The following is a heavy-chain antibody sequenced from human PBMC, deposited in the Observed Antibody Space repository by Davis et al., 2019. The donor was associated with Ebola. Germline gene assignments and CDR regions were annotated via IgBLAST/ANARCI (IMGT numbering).Heavy chain of an antibody. CDR1: GYTFTTYG. D-gene: IGHD5-18*01. CDR3: ARGGIQIWSSHYFDY. V-gene: IGHV1-18*01. Sequence: ASVKVSCKASGYTFTTYGITWVRQAPGQGLEWMGWISAYSGNTDSAQKFQGRVTMTTDTSTSTAYMELRSLRSDDTAVYYCARGGIQIWSSHYFDYWGQGSLVTVSS. CDR2: ISAYSGNT. J-gene: IGHJ4*02.